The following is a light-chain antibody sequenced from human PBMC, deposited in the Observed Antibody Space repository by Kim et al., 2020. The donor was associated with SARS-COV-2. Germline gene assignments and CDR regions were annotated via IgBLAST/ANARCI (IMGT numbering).Light chain of an antibody. J-gene: IGLJ2*01. V-gene: IGLV3-1*01. Sequence: VSARQTGSVTGPGDELGDTFACSYQEQPGQTPLLVIYEDNKRPPGFPGRFAGTNSGTTSTLTIGGTQAKDVAYYYCHACYSSTVLFGGGTQLTVL. CDR3: HACYSSTVL. CDR1: ELGDTF. CDR2: EDN.